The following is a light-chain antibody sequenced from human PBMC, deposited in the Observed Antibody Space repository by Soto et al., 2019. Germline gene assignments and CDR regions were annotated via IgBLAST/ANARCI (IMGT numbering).Light chain of an antibody. CDR1: QSVSSN. CDR2: GAS. J-gene: IGKJ3*01. V-gene: IGKV3-15*01. Sequence: EIVMTQSPATLSVSPGERATLSCRASQSVSSNLAWYQQQPGQAPRLLIYGASTRDTGIPARFSGSGSGTEFTLTISSLQSEDFAVYYCQQYNNWPPGVTFGPGTKVDIK. CDR3: QQYNNWPPGVT.